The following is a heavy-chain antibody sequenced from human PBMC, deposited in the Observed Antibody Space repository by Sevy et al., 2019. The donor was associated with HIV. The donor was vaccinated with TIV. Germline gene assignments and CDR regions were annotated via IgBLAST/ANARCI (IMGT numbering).Heavy chain of an antibody. CDR2: ISYDGVIK. V-gene: IGHV3-30*14. Sequence: GGSLRLSCAASGFTFSSHAMHWVRPAPGKGLEWVALISYDGVIKHYAESVKGRFTISRDNSKNTLYLQMNSLRADDTAVYYCALEAGYSTGWSPGNYWGQGTLVTVSS. CDR1: GFTFSSHA. D-gene: IGHD6-19*01. CDR3: ALEAGYSTGWSPGNY. J-gene: IGHJ4*02.